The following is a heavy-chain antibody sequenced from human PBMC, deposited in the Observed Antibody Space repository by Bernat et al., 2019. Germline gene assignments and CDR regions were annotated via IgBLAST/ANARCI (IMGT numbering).Heavy chain of an antibody. V-gene: IGHV3-53*02. D-gene: IGHD1-1*01. J-gene: IGHJ6*02. CDR1: GFTVSSNY. CDR3: ARDLLVFSLPATTTGLGYYYYYGMDV. CDR2: IYSGGST. Sequence: EVQLVETGGGLIQPGGSLRLPCAASGFTVSSNYTSWVRQAPGKGLEWVSVIYSGGSTYYADSAKGRFTISRDNSKNTLYLQMNSLGDEDTAVYYCARDLLVFSLPATTTGLGYYYYYGMDVWGQGTTVTVSS.